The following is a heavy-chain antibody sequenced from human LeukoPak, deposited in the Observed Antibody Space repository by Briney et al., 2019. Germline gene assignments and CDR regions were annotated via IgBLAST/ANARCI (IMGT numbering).Heavy chain of an antibody. CDR2: INPSGGST. V-gene: IGHV1-46*01. CDR1: GYTFTSYY. Sequence: GASVKVSCKASGYTFTSYYMHWVRQAPGQGLEWMGIINPSGGSTSYAQKFQGRVTMTRDTSTSTVYMELSSLRSEDTAVYYCARDQFPPAGDSSGYYGRTLGWFDPWGQGTLVTVSS. D-gene: IGHD3-22*01. CDR3: ARDQFPPAGDSSGYYGRTLGWFDP. J-gene: IGHJ5*02.